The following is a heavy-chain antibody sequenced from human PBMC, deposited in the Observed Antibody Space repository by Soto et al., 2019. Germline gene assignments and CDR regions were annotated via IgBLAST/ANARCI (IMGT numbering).Heavy chain of an antibody. V-gene: IGHV4-39*01. CDR3: ARQDVGYCSSTSCYVPHYYYYMDV. CDR1: GGSISGSSYY. CDR2: IYYSGST. D-gene: IGHD2-2*01. J-gene: IGHJ6*03. Sequence: PSETLSLTCTVSGGSISGSSYYWGWIRQPPGKGLEWIGSIYYSGSTYYNPSLKSRVTISVDTSKNQFSLKLSSVTAADTAVYYCARQDVGYCSSTSCYVPHYYYYMDVWGKGTTDTVSS.